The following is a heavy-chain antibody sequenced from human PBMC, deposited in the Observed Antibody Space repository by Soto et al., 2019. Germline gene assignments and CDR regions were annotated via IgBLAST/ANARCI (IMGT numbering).Heavy chain of an antibody. Sequence: DSVKGRFTISRDNAKNSLYLQMNSLRAEDTAVYYCARDLGYGSGSYHIHYWGQCTLVAVSS. CDR3: ARDLGYGSGSYHIHY. J-gene: IGHJ4*02. D-gene: IGHD3-10*01. V-gene: IGHV3-7*01.